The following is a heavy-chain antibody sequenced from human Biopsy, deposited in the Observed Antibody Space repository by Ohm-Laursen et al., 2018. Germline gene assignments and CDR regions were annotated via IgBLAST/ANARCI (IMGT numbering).Heavy chain of an antibody. CDR2: IRDSGDSA. CDR3: TNHYCGGITCLLNF. V-gene: IGHV3-23*01. J-gene: IGHJ4*02. Sequence: SLRLSCAASVFTFSSHAMDWVRQAPGKGLEWVSGIRDSGDSAYYADSVKGRFIISRDNSRNTLYLQMNSLRAEDTAVYFCTNHYCGGITCLLNFWGQGTLVTVSS. D-gene: IGHD2-21*01. CDR1: VFTFSSHA.